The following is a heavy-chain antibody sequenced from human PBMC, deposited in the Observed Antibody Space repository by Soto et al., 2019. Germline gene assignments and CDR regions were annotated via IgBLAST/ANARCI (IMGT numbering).Heavy chain of an antibody. CDR2: INAGNGNT. D-gene: IGHD3-10*01. CDR1: GYTFTTYN. Sequence: QVQLVQSGAKVKEPGASVKVSCKAFGYTFTTYNIHWLRQAPGQGLEWMGWINAGNGNTRSSRKFQGRVTITRDTSATTAYLEVDSLRSEDTAIYYCARVAPSGGSVPRFDPWGQGTLLTVSS. V-gene: IGHV1-3*01. CDR3: ARVAPSGGSVPRFDP. J-gene: IGHJ5*02.